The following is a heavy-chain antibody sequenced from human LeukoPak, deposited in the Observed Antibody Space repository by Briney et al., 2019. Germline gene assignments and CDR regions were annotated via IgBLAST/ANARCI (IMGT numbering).Heavy chain of an antibody. CDR3: ARRAYSGSYPSYFDY. Sequence: SETLSLTCAVYGGSFSGYYWSWIRQPPGKGLEWIGEINHSGSTNYNPSLKSRVTISVDTSKNQFSLKLSSVTAADTAVYYCARRAYSGSYPSYFDYWGQGTLVTVSS. CDR1: GGSFSGYY. V-gene: IGHV4-34*01. J-gene: IGHJ4*02. CDR2: INHSGST. D-gene: IGHD1-26*01.